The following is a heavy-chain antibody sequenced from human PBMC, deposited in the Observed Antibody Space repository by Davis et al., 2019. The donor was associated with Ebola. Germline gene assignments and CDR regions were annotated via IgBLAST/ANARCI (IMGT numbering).Heavy chain of an antibody. CDR1: GASISRTTNYY. D-gene: IGHD3-22*01. CDR2: IYYSGTT. V-gene: IGHV4-39*01. CDR3: ASLRQTHDSSGYSQPFDD. J-gene: IGHJ4*02. Sequence: MPSETLSLTCTVSGASISRTTNYYWGWIRQSPGKGLERSESIYYSGTTLYNPSLKSRLHVSVDPSKNKFSLELSSPTAADTAVYYCASLRQTHDSSGYSQPFDDWGQGSLVSVSS.